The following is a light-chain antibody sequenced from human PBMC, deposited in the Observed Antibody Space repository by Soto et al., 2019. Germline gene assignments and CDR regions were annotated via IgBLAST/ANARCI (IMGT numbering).Light chain of an antibody. CDR2: KAS. V-gene: IGKV1-5*03. Sequence: DIQRAQSPSTRSASVGDSKTITFRASQSISSWLAWYQQKPGKAPKLLIYKASSLEYGVPSRFSGSGFGTEFILTISSLQRDDFATYYCQHCGRMWTFGQGTKVDIK. CDR3: QHCGRMWT. J-gene: IGKJ1*01. CDR1: QSISSW.